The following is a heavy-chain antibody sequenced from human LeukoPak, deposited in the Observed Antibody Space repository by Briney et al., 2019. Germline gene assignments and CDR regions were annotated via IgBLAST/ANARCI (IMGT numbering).Heavy chain of an antibody. CDR2: IIPILGIA. D-gene: IGHD3-22*01. V-gene: IGHV1-69*04. CDR1: GGTFSSYA. J-gene: IGHJ4*02. CDR3: ARNYYDSSGYHDYFDY. Sequence: GSSVKVSCKASGGTFSSYAISWVRQAPGQGLEWMGRIIPILGIANYAQKFQGRVTITADKSTSTAYVELSSLRSEDTAVYYCARNYYDSSGYHDYFDYWGQGTLVTVSS.